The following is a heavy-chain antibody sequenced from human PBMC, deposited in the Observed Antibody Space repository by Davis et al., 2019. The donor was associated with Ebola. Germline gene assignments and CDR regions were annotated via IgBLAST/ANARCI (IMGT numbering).Heavy chain of an antibody. D-gene: IGHD3-3*01. CDR2: INGGNDNT. V-gene: IGHV1-3*01. CDR3: ARDGGTWSGFYGLLDY. J-gene: IGHJ4*02. CDR1: GYTFSTYA. Sequence: AASVTVSCKASGYTFSTYAMHWVRQAPAQRLEWMGWINGGNDNTKYSQKFQGRVTITRDTSATTAYMELSSLRSEDTAVYYCARDGGTWSGFYGLLDYWGQGTLVTVSS.